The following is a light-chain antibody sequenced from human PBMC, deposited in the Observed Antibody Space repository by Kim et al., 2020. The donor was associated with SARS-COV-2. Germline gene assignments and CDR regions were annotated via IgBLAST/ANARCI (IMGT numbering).Light chain of an antibody. V-gene: IGLV2-14*03. CDR2: DVT. CDR3: NSFTRTNTLVV. CDR1: SSDVGGYDH. J-gene: IGLJ2*01. Sequence: QSSTIVCTGGSSDVGGYDHVSWYQQHPGRAPKLMIYDVTNRPSGVSNRFSGSKSGNTASLTISGLQAEDEADYYCNSFTRTNTLVVFGGGTKVTVL.